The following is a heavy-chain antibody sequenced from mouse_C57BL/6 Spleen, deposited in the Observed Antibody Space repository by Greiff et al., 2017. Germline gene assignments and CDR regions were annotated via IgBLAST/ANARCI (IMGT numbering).Heavy chain of an antibody. Sequence: VKLQESGAELARPGASVKMSCKASGYTFTSYTMHWVKQRPGQGLEWIGYINPSSGYTKYNQKFKDKATLTADKSSSTAYMQLSSLTSEDSAVYYCARERRTVVATDYWGQGTTLTVSS. V-gene: IGHV1-4*01. J-gene: IGHJ2*01. CDR3: ARERRTVVATDY. CDR1: GYTFTSYT. CDR2: INPSSGYT. D-gene: IGHD1-1*01.